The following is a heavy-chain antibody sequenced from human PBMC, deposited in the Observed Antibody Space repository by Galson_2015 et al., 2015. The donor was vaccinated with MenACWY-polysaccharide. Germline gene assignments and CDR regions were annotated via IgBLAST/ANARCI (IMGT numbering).Heavy chain of an antibody. CDR3: ARVPGGGYGHVFDY. J-gene: IGHJ4*02. D-gene: IGHD5-18*01. Sequence: SLRLSCAASGFTFSSSEMTWARQAPGKGLEWLSYISSSAGTTYYADSVRGRFTISRDNAKTSLYLQMNSLRAEDTAVYYCARVPGGGYGHVFDYWGQETLVTVSS. CDR1: GFTFSSSE. V-gene: IGHV3-48*03. CDR2: ISSSAGTT.